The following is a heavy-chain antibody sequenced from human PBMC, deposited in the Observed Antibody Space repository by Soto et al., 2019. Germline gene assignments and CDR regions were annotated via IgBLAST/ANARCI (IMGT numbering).Heavy chain of an antibody. J-gene: IGHJ3*02. CDR3: ARGWVQANTIFGVVISRKLAFDI. CDR2: MYPNSGNT. D-gene: IGHD3-3*01. Sequence: QVQLVQSGAEVKKPGASVKVSCKASGYTFTSYDINWVRQATGQGLEWMGWMYPNSGNTGYAQKFQGRVTMTRNTSISTAYMELSSLRSEDTAVYYCARGWVQANTIFGVVISRKLAFDIWGQGTMVTVSS. CDR1: GYTFTSYD. V-gene: IGHV1-8*01.